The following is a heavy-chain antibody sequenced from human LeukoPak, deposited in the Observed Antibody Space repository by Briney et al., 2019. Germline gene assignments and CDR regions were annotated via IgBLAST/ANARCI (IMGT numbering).Heavy chain of an antibody. V-gene: IGHV1-18*01. Sequence: ASVKVSCKASGYTFTSYGISWVRQASGQGLEWMGWISAYNGNTNYAQKLQGRVTITRDTSASTAYMELSSLRSEDTAVYYCARARISGGHWFDPWGQGTLVTVSS. CDR2: ISAYNGNT. CDR1: GYTFTSYG. CDR3: ARARISGGHWFDP. D-gene: IGHD1-26*01. J-gene: IGHJ5*02.